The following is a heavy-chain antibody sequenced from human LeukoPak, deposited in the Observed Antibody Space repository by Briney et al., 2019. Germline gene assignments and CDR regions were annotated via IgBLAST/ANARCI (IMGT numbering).Heavy chain of an antibody. CDR1: GFTFTTHL. Sequence: GSLRPSCAASGFTFTTHLFHWVRPAPGKGLVWVSRINTDGTTTNYADSVKGRFTISRDSTKSTLYLQMNSLRAEDTAVYYCVRSFSGPADYWGQGTQVTVSS. CDR2: INTDGTTT. CDR3: VRSFSGPADY. V-gene: IGHV3-74*01. D-gene: IGHD3-10*01. J-gene: IGHJ4*02.